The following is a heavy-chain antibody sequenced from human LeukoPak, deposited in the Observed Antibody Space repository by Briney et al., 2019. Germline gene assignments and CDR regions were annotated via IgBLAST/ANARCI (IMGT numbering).Heavy chain of an antibody. Sequence: PGGSLRLSCAASGFVFENYAMTWVRQAPGKGLEWVSGINWNAGSIGYADSVEGRFTISRDNAKNSLYLQMHSLRAEDTALYYCARGMTSVTTDAFDIWGQGTRVTVSS. CDR1: GFVFENYA. CDR2: INWNAGSI. D-gene: IGHD4-17*01. CDR3: ARGMTSVTTDAFDI. V-gene: IGHV3-20*04. J-gene: IGHJ3*02.